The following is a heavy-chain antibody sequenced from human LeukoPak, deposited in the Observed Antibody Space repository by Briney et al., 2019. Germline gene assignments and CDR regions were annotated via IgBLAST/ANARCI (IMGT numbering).Heavy chain of an antibody. Sequence: PGGSLRLSCAASGFTFSSYSMNWVRQAPGKGLEWVSYISSSSSTIYYADSVKGRFTISRDNAKNSLYLQMNSLRAEDTAVYYCARVTTMIVVVMDYYFDYWGQGTLVTVSS. D-gene: IGHD3-22*01. J-gene: IGHJ4*02. CDR3: ARVTTMIVVVMDYYFDY. CDR1: GFTFSSYS. V-gene: IGHV3-48*04. CDR2: ISSSSSTI.